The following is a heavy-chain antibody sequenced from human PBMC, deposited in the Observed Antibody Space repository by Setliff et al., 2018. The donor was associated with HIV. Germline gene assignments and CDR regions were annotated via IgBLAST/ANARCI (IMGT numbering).Heavy chain of an antibody. CDR3: ARSPGVDTNMAFDY. Sequence: PSETLSLTCTVSGGSIINYFWSWIRLPPGKRLEWIGYIYYSGSTDYNPSLKSRVTMSVDTSKSQVSLKLSSVTAADTAVYYCARSPGVDTNMAFDYWGRGTLVTVSS. CDR2: IYYSGST. CDR1: GGSIINYF. J-gene: IGHJ4*02. V-gene: IGHV4-59*01. D-gene: IGHD5-18*01.